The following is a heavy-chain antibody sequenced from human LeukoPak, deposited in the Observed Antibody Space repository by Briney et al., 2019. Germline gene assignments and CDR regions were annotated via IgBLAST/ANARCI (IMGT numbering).Heavy chain of an antibody. CDR1: GFTFDDYA. Sequence: TGGSLRLSCAASGFTFDDYAMHWVRQLPGKGLEWMGIIYPSDSDTRYSPSLQGQVTISVDKSISTVYLQWSSLKASDTAMYYCAREAGLRGASFDYWGQGTLVTVSS. J-gene: IGHJ4*02. V-gene: IGHV5-51*01. CDR3: AREAGLRGASFDY. CDR2: IYPSDSDT. D-gene: IGHD3-10*01.